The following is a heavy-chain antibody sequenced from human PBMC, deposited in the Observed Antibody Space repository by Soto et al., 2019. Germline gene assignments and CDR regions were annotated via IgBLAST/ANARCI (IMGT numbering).Heavy chain of an antibody. CDR3: TRQYLLRGPFDY. J-gene: IGHJ4*01. D-gene: IGHD3-22*01. CDR1: GFTFSEST. Sequence: GGSLRLSCAASGFTFSESTIRWVRQASGKGLEWVGRIRGKANTFATSYAASVKGRFTISRDDSKNTAYLQMNSLNTEDTAVYYCTRQYLLRGPFDYWGHGSLVTVSS. V-gene: IGHV3-73*01. CDR2: IRGKANTFAT.